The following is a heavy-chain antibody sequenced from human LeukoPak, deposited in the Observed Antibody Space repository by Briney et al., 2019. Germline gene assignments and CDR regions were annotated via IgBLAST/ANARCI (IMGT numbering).Heavy chain of an antibody. D-gene: IGHD2-15*01. CDR3: ATRYSATYFDS. CDR2: IDSSSGTI. V-gene: IGHV3-48*01. J-gene: IGHJ4*02. CDR1: GFTFGSYS. Sequence: PGGSLRLSCAASGFTFGSYSMAWVRQAPGKGLEWLSYIDSSSGTIYYADSVKGRFTISRDNAKHSLYLQMNNLRAEDTAVYYCATRYSATYFDSWGQGTLVTVSS.